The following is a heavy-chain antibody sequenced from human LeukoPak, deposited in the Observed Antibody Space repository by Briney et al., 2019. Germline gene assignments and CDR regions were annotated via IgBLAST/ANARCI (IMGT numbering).Heavy chain of an antibody. Sequence: GGSLRLSCAASGFTFSSYGMPWVRQAPGKGLEWVAVIWYDGSNKYYADSVKGRFTISRDNSKNTLYLQMNSLRAEDTAVYYCAKEDITHILHGAFDIWGQGTMVTVSS. D-gene: IGHD2-15*01. CDR1: GFTFSSYG. CDR3: AKEDITHILHGAFDI. V-gene: IGHV3-33*06. J-gene: IGHJ3*02. CDR2: IWYDGSNK.